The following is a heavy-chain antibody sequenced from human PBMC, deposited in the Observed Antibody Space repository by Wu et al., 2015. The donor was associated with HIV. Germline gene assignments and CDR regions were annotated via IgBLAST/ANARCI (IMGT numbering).Heavy chain of an antibody. CDR2: IIPIFGTA. CDR1: GGTFSSYA. J-gene: IGHJ6*02. D-gene: IGHD3-10*01. V-gene: IGHV1-69*13. CDR3: ARNFIFQTPRQVRGVHYYYYGMDV. Sequence: QVQLVQSGAEVKKPGSSVKVSCKASGGTFSSYAISWVRQAPGQGLEWMGRIIPIFGTANYAQKFQGRVTITADESTSTAYMELSSLRSEDTAVYYCARNFIFQTPRQVRGVHYYYYGMDVWGQGTTVTVSS.